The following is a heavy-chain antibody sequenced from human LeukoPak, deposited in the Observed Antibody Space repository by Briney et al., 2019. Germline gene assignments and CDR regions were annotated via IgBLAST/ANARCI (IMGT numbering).Heavy chain of an antibody. CDR2: IHTSGST. V-gene: IGHV4-4*07. CDR1: GGSISSYH. CDR3: ATMRTGTGELDY. Sequence: PSETLSLTCTVSGGSISSYHWSWIRQPAGKGLEWIGRIHTSGSTNYNPSLKSRVTMSVDTSKNQFSLKLSSATAADTAVYYCATMRTGTGELDYWGQGILVTVSS. J-gene: IGHJ4*02. D-gene: IGHD1-7*01.